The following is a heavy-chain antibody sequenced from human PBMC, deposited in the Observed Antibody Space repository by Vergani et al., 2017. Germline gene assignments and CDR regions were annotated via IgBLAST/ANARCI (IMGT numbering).Heavy chain of an antibody. D-gene: IGHD6-19*01. Sequence: QVQLQESGPGLVKPSETLSLTCTVSGGSISSYYWSWIRQPPGKGLEWIGYIYYSGSTNYNPSLKSRVTISVDTSKNQFSLKLSSVTAADTAVYYCARDVYSSGWFDYWGQGTLVTVSS. J-gene: IGHJ4*02. CDR2: IYYSGST. CDR1: GGSISSYY. V-gene: IGHV4-59*01. CDR3: ARDVYSSGWFDY.